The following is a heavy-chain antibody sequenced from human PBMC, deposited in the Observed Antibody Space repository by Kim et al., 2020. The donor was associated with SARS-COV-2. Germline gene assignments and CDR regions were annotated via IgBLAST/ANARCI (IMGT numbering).Heavy chain of an antibody. V-gene: IGHV3-23*01. CDR3: AKDLWASGSQRLEDY. CDR1: GFTFSSYA. CDR2: IDGSGGST. D-gene: IGHD3-22*01. Sequence: GGSLRLSCAASGFTFSSYAMSWVRQAPGKGLEWVSAIDGSGGSTSYADSVKGRFTISRDNSKNTLYLQMNSLRAEDTAVYYCAKDLWASGSQRLEDYWGQGTLVTASS. J-gene: IGHJ4*01.